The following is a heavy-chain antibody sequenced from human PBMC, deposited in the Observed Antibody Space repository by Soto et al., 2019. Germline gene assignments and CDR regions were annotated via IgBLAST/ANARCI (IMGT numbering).Heavy chain of an antibody. CDR1: GYTFTRYG. D-gene: IGHD2-21*01. J-gene: IGHJ4*02. CDR3: ARDLCRNWGGECYVSDY. Sequence: QVQLVQSGADVKKPGASVKVSCKASGYTFTRYGISWVRQAPGQGLEWMGWISAYNGNTNYAQQLQGRVNMTTDTSMSTGYMDRSSMRSDDQAAYFCARDLCRNWGGECYVSDYLVQETLVTVSS. V-gene: IGHV1-18*01. CDR2: ISAYNGNT.